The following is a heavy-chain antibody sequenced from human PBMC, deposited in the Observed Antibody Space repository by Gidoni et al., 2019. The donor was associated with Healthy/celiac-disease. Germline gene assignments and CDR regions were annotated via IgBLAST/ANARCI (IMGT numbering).Heavy chain of an antibody. CDR2: IYSGGST. J-gene: IGHJ6*03. CDR1: GLTVSSNY. Sequence: EVQLVASGGGLVHPGGSLRLSCAASGLTVSSNYMSWVRQAPGKGLEWVSVIYSGGSTYYADSVKGRFTISRDNSKNTLYLQMNSLRAEDTAVYYCAREGPLYYMDVWGKGTTVTVSS. V-gene: IGHV3-66*02. CDR3: AREGPLYYMDV.